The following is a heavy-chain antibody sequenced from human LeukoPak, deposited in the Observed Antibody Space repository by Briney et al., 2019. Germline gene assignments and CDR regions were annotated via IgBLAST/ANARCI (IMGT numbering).Heavy chain of an antibody. CDR3: ATGGRWELPRPYAFEI. CDR1: GYTFTSYA. Sequence: ASVKVSCKASGYTFTSYAMNWVRQAPGQGLEWMGWISAYNGHTNYAQKLQGRVTVSTDTSTSTAYMELRSLRSDDTAVYYCATGGRWELPRPYAFEIWGQGTMVTVSS. J-gene: IGHJ3*02. V-gene: IGHV1-18*01. CDR2: ISAYNGHT. D-gene: IGHD1-26*01.